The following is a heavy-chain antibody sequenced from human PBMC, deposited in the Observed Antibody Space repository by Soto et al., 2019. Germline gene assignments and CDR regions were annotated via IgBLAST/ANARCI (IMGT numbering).Heavy chain of an antibody. J-gene: IGHJ1*01. V-gene: IGHV1-18*01. D-gene: IGHD3-22*01. CDR3: ARGPRASYYYDSSRHSFPF. CDR2: ITPYFGTT. Sequence: ASVKVSCKASGYTFSSYGITWVRQAPGRGLEWMGWITPYFGTTKYAQKLQDRVTLTTDTSTSTVHMELTSLRSDDTAVYYCARGPRASYYYDSSRHSFPFWGQGTPDHVSS. CDR1: GYTFSSYG.